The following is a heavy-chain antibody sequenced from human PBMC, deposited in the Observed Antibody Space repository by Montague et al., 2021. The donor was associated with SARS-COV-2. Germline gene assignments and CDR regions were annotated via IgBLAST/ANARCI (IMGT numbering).Heavy chain of an antibody. Sequence: SLRLSCAVSGFTFSAFPMIWVRQPPGKGLESVAPISHDGFEEHCADSMKGRFTISRDNSQNTLFLQMNRLRPEDTAMYYCARAYYDGISGRLDQWGQGTLVTVSS. D-gene: IGHD3-22*01. CDR1: GFTFSAFP. CDR3: ARAYYDGISGRLDQ. J-gene: IGHJ4*02. V-gene: IGHV3-30*04. CDR2: ISHDGFEE.